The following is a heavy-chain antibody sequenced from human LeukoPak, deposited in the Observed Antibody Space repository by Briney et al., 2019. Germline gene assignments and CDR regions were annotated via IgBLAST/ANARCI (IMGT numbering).Heavy chain of an antibody. CDR2: IYYSGST. CDR1: GGSISSYY. D-gene: IGHD3-16*01. V-gene: IGHV4-59*01. Sequence: SETLSLTCTVSGGSISSYYWSWIRQPPGKGLEWIGYIYYSGSTNYNPFLKSRVTISVDTSKNQFSLKLSSVTAADTAVYYCARYEDWFDPWGQGTLVTVSS. CDR3: ARYEDWFDP. J-gene: IGHJ5*02.